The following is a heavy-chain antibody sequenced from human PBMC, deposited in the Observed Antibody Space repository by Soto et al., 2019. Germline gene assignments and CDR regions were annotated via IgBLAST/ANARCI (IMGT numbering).Heavy chain of an antibody. CDR1: DDSINSDKFY. CDR3: ARLEGLATISYYFDF. D-gene: IGHD3-9*01. V-gene: IGHV4-39*01. J-gene: IGHJ4*02. Sequence: HLQLQESGPGLVKPSETLSLMCSVSDDSINSDKFYWGWIRQPPGKGLEWIGSIYYRGNAYYNPSLQTRVTIPLDKSKSQFSLKLHSVTAADSAVYFCARLEGLATISYYFDFWGPGALVTVSS. CDR2: IYYRGNA.